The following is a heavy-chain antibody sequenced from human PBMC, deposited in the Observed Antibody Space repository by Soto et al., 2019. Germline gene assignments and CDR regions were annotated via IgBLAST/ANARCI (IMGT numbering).Heavy chain of an antibody. V-gene: IGHV3-64*02. J-gene: IGHJ4*02. CDR2: ISSNGGST. CDR1: GFTFSSYA. CDR3: ARGIRYSLTVSWFDY. Sequence: PGGSLRIGCTASGFTFSSYAMHWVRKAPGKGLEYVSAISSNGGSTYYADSVKGRFTISRDNSKNTLYLQMGSLRAEDMAVYYCARGIRYSLTVSWFDYWGQGTLVTVSS. D-gene: IGHD3-9*01.